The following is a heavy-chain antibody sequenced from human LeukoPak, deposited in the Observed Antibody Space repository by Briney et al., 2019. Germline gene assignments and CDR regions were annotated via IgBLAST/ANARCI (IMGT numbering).Heavy chain of an antibody. CDR1: GLIFRTYA. Sequence: GGSLRLSCTASGLIFRTYALSWVRQAPGKGLEWVSGIRDNDFSTYYADSVKGRFTISRDNSKNTVYLQMNCLRAEDTAVYYCARSSGNYWAAPFDYWGQGTLVTVSS. CDR2: IRDNDFST. CDR3: ARSSGNYWAAPFDY. D-gene: IGHD1-26*01. J-gene: IGHJ4*02. V-gene: IGHV3-23*01.